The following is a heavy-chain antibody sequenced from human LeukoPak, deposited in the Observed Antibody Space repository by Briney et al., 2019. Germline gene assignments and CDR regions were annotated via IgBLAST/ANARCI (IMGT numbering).Heavy chain of an antibody. CDR2: ISSSSSYI. D-gene: IGHD3-16*02. Sequence: AGGSLRLSCAASGFTFSSYSMNWVRQAPGKGLEWVSSISSSSSYIYYADSVKGRFTISRDNAKNSLYLQMNSLRAEDTAVYYCAREAYDYVWGSYRYFVDYWGQGTLVTVSS. J-gene: IGHJ4*02. V-gene: IGHV3-21*01. CDR3: AREAYDYVWGSYRYFVDY. CDR1: GFTFSSYS.